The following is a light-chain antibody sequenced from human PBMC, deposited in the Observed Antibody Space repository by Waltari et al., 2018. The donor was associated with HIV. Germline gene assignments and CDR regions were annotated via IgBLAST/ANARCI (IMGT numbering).Light chain of an antibody. V-gene: IGLV1-40*01. Sequence: QSMLTQPPSVSGAPGQRVTISCSGSSSNIGARYDVHWYQHIPGTAPKLLIYESTKRPSGGPDRFSASTSGTSASLAITGLQAEDEADYYCQSFDSVVTSSVFGGGTKLTVL. CDR1: SSNIGARYD. CDR2: EST. CDR3: QSFDSVVTSSV. J-gene: IGLJ2*01.